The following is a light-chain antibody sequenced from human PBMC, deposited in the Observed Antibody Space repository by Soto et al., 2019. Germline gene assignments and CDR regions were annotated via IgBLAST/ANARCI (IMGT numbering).Light chain of an antibody. CDR2: DAS. J-gene: IGKJ1*01. V-gene: IGKV3-11*01. Sequence: EIVLTQSPATLSVSPGERATLSFMASQSVSSLLAWYQQKPGQAPRLLIYDASNRATGIPARFSGSGSGTDFTLTISSLEPEDFAIYYCHQRSNWPRTFGQGTKVDIK. CDR3: HQRSNWPRT. CDR1: QSVSSL.